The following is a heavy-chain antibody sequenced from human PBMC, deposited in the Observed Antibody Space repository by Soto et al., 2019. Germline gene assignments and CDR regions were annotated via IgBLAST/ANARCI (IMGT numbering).Heavy chain of an antibody. V-gene: IGHV4-34*01. CDR3: ARPREGATRWPFDY. CDR1: GGSFSGYY. Sequence: QVQLQQWGAGLLKPSETLSLTCAVYGGSFSGYYWSWIRQPPGKGLEWIGEINHSGSTKHNPSLKSRVTISVDTSKNQFSLKLSSVTAADTAVYYCARPREGATRWPFDYWGQGTLVTVSS. CDR2: INHSGST. D-gene: IGHD1-26*01. J-gene: IGHJ4*02.